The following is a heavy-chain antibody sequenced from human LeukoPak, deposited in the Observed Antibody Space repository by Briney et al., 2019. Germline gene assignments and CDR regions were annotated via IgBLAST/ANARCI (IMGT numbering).Heavy chain of an antibody. Sequence: SETLSLTCTVSGGSISSGGYSWSWIRQHPGKGLEWIGYIYYSGSTYYNPSLKSRVTISVDTSKNQFSLKLSSVTAADTAVYYCARDNQLGYCSSTSCYTHFDYWGQGTLVTVSS. V-gene: IGHV4-31*03. CDR2: IYYSGST. CDR1: GGSISSGGYS. J-gene: IGHJ4*02. CDR3: ARDNQLGYCSSTSCYTHFDY. D-gene: IGHD2-2*02.